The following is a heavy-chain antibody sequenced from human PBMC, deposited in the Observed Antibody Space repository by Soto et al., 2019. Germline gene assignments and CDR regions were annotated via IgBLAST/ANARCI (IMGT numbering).Heavy chain of an antibody. CDR3: AKLRWPVVVTAIQFDY. Sequence: GGSLRLSCAASGFTFSSYAMSWVRQAPGKGLEWVSAISGSGGSTYYADSVKGRFTISRDNSKNTLYLQMNSLRAEDTAVYYCAKLRWPVVVTAIQFDYWGQGTLVTVSS. J-gene: IGHJ4*02. CDR2: ISGSGGST. CDR1: GFTFSSYA. V-gene: IGHV3-23*01. D-gene: IGHD2-21*02.